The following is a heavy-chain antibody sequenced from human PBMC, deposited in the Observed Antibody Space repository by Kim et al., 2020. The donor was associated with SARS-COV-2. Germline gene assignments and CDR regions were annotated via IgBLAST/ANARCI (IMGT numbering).Heavy chain of an antibody. CDR3: ARTRGSTVTDLFDY. V-gene: IGHV4-59*13. CDR2: IYYSGST. J-gene: IGHJ4*02. CDR1: GGSISSYY. D-gene: IGHD4-4*01. Sequence: SETLSLTCTVSGGSISSYYWSWIRQPPGKGLEWIGYIYYSGSTNYNPPLKSRVTISVDTSNNQSSLKLSSVTATDTAVYYCARTRGSTVTDLFDYWGQGTLVTVSS.